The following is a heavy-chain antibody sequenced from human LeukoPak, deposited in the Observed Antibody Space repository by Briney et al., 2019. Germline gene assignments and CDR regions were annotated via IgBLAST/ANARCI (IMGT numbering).Heavy chain of an antibody. Sequence: GGSLRLSCAASGFTFSSYAMSWVRQAPGKGLGWVSAISGSGGSTYYADSVKGRFTISRDNSKNTLYLQMNSLRAEDTAVYYCARLTIFGVAHMNYFDYWGQGTLVTVSS. CDR1: GFTFSSYA. CDR2: ISGSGGST. CDR3: ARLTIFGVAHMNYFDY. V-gene: IGHV3-23*01. J-gene: IGHJ4*02. D-gene: IGHD3-3*01.